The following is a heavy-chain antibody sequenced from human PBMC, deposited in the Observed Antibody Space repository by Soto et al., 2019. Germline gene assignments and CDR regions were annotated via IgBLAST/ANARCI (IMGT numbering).Heavy chain of an antibody. CDR3: ARDAYGSSWYDY. D-gene: IGHD6-13*01. V-gene: IGHV3-64*01. CDR1: GFTFSSYA. Sequence: EVQLVESGGGLVQPGGSLRLSCAASGFTFSSYAMHWVRQAPGKGLEYVSAISSNGGSTYYANSVKGRSTISRDNSKNTLYLQMGSLRAEDMAVYYCARDAYGSSWYDYWGQGTLVTVSS. J-gene: IGHJ4*02. CDR2: ISSNGGST.